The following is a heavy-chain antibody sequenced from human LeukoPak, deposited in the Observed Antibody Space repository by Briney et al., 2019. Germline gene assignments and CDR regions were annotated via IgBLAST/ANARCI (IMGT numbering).Heavy chain of an antibody. CDR1: GYTFTSCD. V-gene: IGHV1-8*01. Sequence: ASVKVSCKASGYTFTSCDFNWVRQATGQRPEWMGWMSPNSGDTGYAQKFQDRVTMTRNTSISTAYMELSSLRSDDTAVYYCARAAYSGSYHSDYWGQGTLVTVSS. J-gene: IGHJ4*02. CDR3: ARAAYSGSYHSDY. D-gene: IGHD1-26*01. CDR2: MSPNSGDT.